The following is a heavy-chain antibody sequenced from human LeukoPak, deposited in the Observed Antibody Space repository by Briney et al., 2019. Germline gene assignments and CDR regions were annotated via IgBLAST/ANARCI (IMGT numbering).Heavy chain of an antibody. Sequence: GGSLRLSCAASGFTFSSHGMSWVRQAPGKGLEWVANIKQDGSEKYYVDSVKGRFTISRDNAKNSLYLQMNSLRAEDTAVYYCARDQRRRASDYWGQGTLVTVSS. J-gene: IGHJ4*02. V-gene: IGHV3-7*01. CDR1: GFTFSSHG. D-gene: IGHD6-25*01. CDR2: IKQDGSEK. CDR3: ARDQRRRASDY.